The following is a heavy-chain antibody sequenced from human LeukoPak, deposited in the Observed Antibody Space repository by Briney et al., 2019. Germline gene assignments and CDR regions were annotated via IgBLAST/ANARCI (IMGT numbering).Heavy chain of an antibody. D-gene: IGHD3-22*01. CDR1: GFTFDDYG. CDR2: INWNGGST. CDR3: ARGAAYYYDSSGYYLFVY. J-gene: IGHJ4*02. V-gene: IGHV3-20*04. Sequence: GGSLRLSCAASGFTFDDYGMSWVRQAPGKGLEWVSGINWNGGSTGYADSVKGRFTISRDNAKNSLYLQMNSLRAEDTALYYCARGAAYYYDSSGYYLFVYWGQGTLVTVSS.